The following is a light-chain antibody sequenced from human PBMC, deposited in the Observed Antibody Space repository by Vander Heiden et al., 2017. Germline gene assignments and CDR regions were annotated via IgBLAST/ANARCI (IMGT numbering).Light chain of an antibody. J-gene: IGKJ4*02. Sequence: EIVLTQSPATLSVSPGERATLSCRASQSVSSNLAWYQKKPGQAPRHLIYDSSNRAGSIPAWFSGSGSGTDFIITISSLEHEDFAVYYYQQNNKWPPLTFGGGTKVEIK. CDR2: DSS. CDR3: QQNNKWPPLT. V-gene: IGKV3-11*01. CDR1: QSVSSN.